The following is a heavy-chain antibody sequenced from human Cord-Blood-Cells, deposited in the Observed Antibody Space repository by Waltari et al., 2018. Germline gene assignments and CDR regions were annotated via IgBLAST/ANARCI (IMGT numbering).Heavy chain of an antibody. Sequence: LQLKETDPGLVKPSERLYVTCTVPGCPISSSNYYWRCLRQPPGKGLDWIGSIYYSGSTYYNPSLKSRVTISVDTSKNQFSLKLSSVTAADTAVYYCARQVWYGSGSYYNWFDPWGQGTLVTVSS. D-gene: IGHD3-10*01. J-gene: IGHJ5*02. CDR1: GCPISSSNYY. CDR3: ARQVWYGSGSYYNWFDP. CDR2: IYYSGST. V-gene: IGHV4-39*01.